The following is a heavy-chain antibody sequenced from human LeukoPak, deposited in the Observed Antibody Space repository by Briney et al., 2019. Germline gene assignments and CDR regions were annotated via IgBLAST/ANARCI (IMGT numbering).Heavy chain of an antibody. CDR1: GFTFSNYW. CDR3: SRWDSSSWTSDHFDY. Sequence: PGGSLRLSCEGSGFTFSNYWMSWVRQAPGKGLEWVANIKQDGSDKYYVASVKRRITISSDNDKNSLLLQMNRLRAEATGVYYCSRWDSSSWTSDHFDYWGQGTLGTVSS. V-gene: IGHV3-7*04. J-gene: IGHJ4*02. D-gene: IGHD6-6*01. CDR2: IKQDGSDK.